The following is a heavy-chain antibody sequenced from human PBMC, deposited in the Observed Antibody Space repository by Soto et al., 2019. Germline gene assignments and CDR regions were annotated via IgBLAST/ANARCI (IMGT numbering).Heavy chain of an antibody. Sequence: SETLSLTCTVSGGSISSYYWSWIRQPPGKGLEWIGCIYYSGSTNYNPSLKSRVTISVDTSKNQFSLKLSSVTAADTAVYYCTREWTLCDYSDYWGQGTLVTVSS. D-gene: IGHD5-12*01. V-gene: IGHV4-59*01. J-gene: IGHJ4*02. CDR3: TREWTLCDYSDY. CDR1: GGSISSYY. CDR2: IYYSGST.